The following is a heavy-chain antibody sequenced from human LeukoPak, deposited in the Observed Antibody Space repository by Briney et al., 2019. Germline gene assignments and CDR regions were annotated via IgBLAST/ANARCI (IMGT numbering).Heavy chain of an antibody. Sequence: GGSLRLSCAASGFALSSYAMSWVRQAPGKGLEWVSATSSSDAGTYHAESVRGRFTISRDNSKNTLYLQMNSLRADDAVVYYCARAPVTSCRGAFCYPFDIWGQGTLVTVSS. CDR2: TSSSDAGT. D-gene: IGHD2-15*01. CDR3: ARAPVTSCRGAFCYPFDI. J-gene: IGHJ4*02. CDR1: GFALSSYA. V-gene: IGHV3-23*01.